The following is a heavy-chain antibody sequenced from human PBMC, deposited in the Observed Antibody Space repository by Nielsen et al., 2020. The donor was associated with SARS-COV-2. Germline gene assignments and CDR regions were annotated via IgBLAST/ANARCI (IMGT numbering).Heavy chain of an antibody. V-gene: IGHV4-61*08. D-gene: IGHD6-19*01. CDR1: GGSISSGGYS. J-gene: IGHJ5*02. CDR2: IYYSGST. CDR3: ARHSAEQWLDNNWFDP. Sequence: SETLSLTCAVSGGSISSGGYSWSWIRQPPGKGLEWIGYIYYSGSTNYNPSLKSRVTISVDTSKNQFSLKLSSVTAADTAVYYCARHSAEQWLDNNWFDPWGQGTLVTVSS.